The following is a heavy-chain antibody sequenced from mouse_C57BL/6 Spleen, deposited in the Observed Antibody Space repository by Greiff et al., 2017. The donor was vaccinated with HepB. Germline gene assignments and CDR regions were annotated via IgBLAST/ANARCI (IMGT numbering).Heavy chain of an antibody. V-gene: IGHV3-6*01. CDR3: ARANGYYDAMDY. Sequence: DVKLVESGPGLVKPSQSLSLTCSVTGYSITSGYYWNWIRQFPGNKLEWMGYISYDGSNNYNPSLKNRISITRDTSKNQFFLKLNSVTTEDTATYYCARANGYYDAMDYWGQGTSVTVSS. CDR2: ISYDGSN. D-gene: IGHD2-2*01. CDR1: GYSITSGYY. J-gene: IGHJ4*01.